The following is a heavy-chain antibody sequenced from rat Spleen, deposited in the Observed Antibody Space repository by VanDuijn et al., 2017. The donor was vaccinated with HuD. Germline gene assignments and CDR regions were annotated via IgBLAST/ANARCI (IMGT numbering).Heavy chain of an antibody. CDR1: GFTFSNYG. J-gene: IGHJ1*01. D-gene: IGHD3-4*01. CDR3: TREETLYWYFDF. Sequence: EVQLVESGGGLLQPGRSMKLSCAASGFTFSNYGMAWVRQAPKKGLEWVATIIYDGSSTYYRDSVKGRFTISRDDAKSILYLQMNSLRSEDTATYYCTREETLYWYFDFWGPGTMVTVSS. CDR2: IIYDGSST. V-gene: IGHV5-29*01.